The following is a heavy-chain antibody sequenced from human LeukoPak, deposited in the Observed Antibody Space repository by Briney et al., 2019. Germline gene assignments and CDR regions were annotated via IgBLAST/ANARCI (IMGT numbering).Heavy chain of an antibody. Sequence: ASVKASCKASGYDFINYGISWVRQAPGQGLEWMGWRSIYNGNTDYKLQGRVTMTTDTSTNTAYMEVRSLRSEDTAVYYCARGGSYYYDSSGYFHWGQGTLVTVSS. CDR1: GYDFINYG. CDR2: RSIYNGNT. J-gene: IGHJ4*02. D-gene: IGHD3-22*01. V-gene: IGHV1-18*01. CDR3: ARGGSYYYDSSGYFH.